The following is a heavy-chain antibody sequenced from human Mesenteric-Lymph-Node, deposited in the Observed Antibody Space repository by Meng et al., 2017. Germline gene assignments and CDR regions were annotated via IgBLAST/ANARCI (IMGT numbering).Heavy chain of an antibody. CDR2: INTNTGNP. Sequence: QVQLLQSGAAFRNPWASVKCSYKASGYTFTSYGLSWVRQAPGRGLEWMGWINTNTGNPTYAQGFTGRFVFSLDASVSTAYLQIGSLKAEDTAVYYRARGDYYDSSGLDYWGQGTLVTVSS. J-gene: IGHJ4*02. CDR1: GYTFTSYG. CDR3: ARGDYYDSSGLDY. D-gene: IGHD3-22*01. V-gene: IGHV7-4-1*01.